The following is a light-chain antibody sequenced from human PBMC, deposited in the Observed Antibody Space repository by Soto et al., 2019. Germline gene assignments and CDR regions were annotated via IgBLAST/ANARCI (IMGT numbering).Light chain of an antibody. CDR1: SSNIGSIY. CDR2: RNN. V-gene: IGLV1-47*01. Sequence: QSVLTQPPSPSGTPGQRVSISCTGSSSNIGSIYVYWYQQLPGTAPKLLIYRNNQRPSGVPDRFSGSKSGTSASLAISGLRSKNEADYYCAAWDDSLSGPGVFGGGTKLTV. CDR3: AAWDDSLSGPGV. J-gene: IGLJ2*01.